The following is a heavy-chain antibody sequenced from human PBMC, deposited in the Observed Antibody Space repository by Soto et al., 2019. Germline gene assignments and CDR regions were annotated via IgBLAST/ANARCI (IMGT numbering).Heavy chain of an antibody. D-gene: IGHD4-17*01. J-gene: IGHJ3*02. CDR1: GYTFTSYG. CDR2: ISAYNGNT. V-gene: IGHV1-18*04. CDR3: ARGQDGDYNDAFDI. Sequence: ASVKVSCKXSGYTFTSYGISWVRQAPGQGLEWMGWISAYNGNTNYAQKLQGRVTMTTDTSTSTAYMELRSLRSDDTAVYYCARGQDGDYNDAFDIWGQGTMVTVSS.